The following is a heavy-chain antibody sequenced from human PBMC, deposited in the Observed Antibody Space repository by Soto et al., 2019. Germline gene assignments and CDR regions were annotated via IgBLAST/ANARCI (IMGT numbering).Heavy chain of an antibody. CDR1: GYTFTSYA. V-gene: IGHV1-18*01. Sequence: QVQLVQSGVEEKKPGASVKVSCKASGYTFTSYAISWVRQAPGQGLEWMGWISAYNGNTNYAQNLRDRVTMTTDASTRTVYMELRSLRYDDTAMYYCARDFTGWPPDGVDYWGQGTQVTVSS. CDR3: ARDFTGWPPDGVDY. J-gene: IGHJ4*02. CDR2: ISAYNGNT. D-gene: IGHD3-16*01.